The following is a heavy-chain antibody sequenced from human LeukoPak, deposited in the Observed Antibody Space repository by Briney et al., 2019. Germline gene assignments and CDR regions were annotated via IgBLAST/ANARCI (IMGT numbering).Heavy chain of an antibody. CDR3: AKLGFDSSGSHTLFDY. D-gene: IGHD3-22*01. Sequence: PGRSLRLSCAASGFTFSSYVMHWVRQGPGKGLEWVALISYDGRNNHYADSVKGRFTISRDNSKNTLHLQMNSLRAEDTAVYYCAKLGFDSSGSHTLFDYWGQGTQVTVSS. CDR2: ISYDGRNN. J-gene: IGHJ4*02. V-gene: IGHV3-30*18. CDR1: GFTFSSYV.